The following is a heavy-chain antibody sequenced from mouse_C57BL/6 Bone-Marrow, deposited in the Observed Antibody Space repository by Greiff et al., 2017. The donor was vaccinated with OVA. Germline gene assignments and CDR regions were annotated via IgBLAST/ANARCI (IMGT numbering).Heavy chain of an antibody. CDR2: ISDGGSYT. J-gene: IGHJ1*03. Sequence: DVKLVESGGGLVKPGGSLKLSCAASGFTFSSYAMSWVRQTPEKRLEWVATISDGGSYTYYPDNVKGRFTISRDNAKNNLYLQMSHLKSEDTAMYYCARDRKIRYFDVWGTGTTVAVSS. CDR3: ARDRKIRYFDV. V-gene: IGHV5-4*01. CDR1: GFTFSSYA.